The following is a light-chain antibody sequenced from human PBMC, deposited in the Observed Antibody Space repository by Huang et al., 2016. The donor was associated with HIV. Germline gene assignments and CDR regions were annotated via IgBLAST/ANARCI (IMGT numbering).Light chain of an antibody. Sequence: EIVMTLSPATLSVSPGDTATLSCRASQIISSNLAWYQQKPGQAPRLLIYDASTRATDVPARFSGSGSGTEFTPTISSLQSEDFAVYYCQQYNNWPRTFGGGTKVEIK. CDR1: QIISSN. J-gene: IGKJ4*01. CDR3: QQYNNWPRT. CDR2: DAS. V-gene: IGKV3-15*01.